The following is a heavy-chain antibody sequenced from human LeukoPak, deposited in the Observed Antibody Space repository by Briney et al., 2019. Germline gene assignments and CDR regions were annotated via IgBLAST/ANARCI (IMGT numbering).Heavy chain of an antibody. Sequence: SETLSLTCTVSGGSISSGDYYWSWIRQPPGKGLEWIGYIYYSGSTYYNPSLKSRVTISVDTSKYQFSLKLSSVTAADPAVYYCARAGYDRSLGAFDIWGQGTMVTVSS. J-gene: IGHJ3*02. CDR3: ARAGYDRSLGAFDI. CDR1: GGSISSGDYY. V-gene: IGHV4-30-4*08. CDR2: IYYSGST. D-gene: IGHD3-9*01.